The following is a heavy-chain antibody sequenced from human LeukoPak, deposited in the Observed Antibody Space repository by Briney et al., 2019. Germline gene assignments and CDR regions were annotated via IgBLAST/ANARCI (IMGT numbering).Heavy chain of an antibody. D-gene: IGHD4-17*01. CDR1: GFTFSSYS. V-gene: IGHV3-48*01. Sequence: PGGSLRLSCAASGFTFSSYSMNWVRQAPGKGLEWVSYISSSSSTIYYADSVKGRFTISRDNAKNSLSLQMNSLRAEDTAVYYCARDGYGDFDYWGQGTLVTVSS. CDR2: ISSSSSTI. J-gene: IGHJ4*02. CDR3: ARDGYGDFDY.